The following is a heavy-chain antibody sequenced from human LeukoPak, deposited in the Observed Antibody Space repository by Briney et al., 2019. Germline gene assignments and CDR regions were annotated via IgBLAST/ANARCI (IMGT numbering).Heavy chain of an antibody. CDR2: ISATSSDV. Sequence: GGSLRLSCAASGFDFESYTMTWVRQAPGKGLEWVSLISATSSDVNYAESVRGRFTITRDNAKNSLFLQMDSLRVEDTAIYYCAKGLFSAFDKYLDSWGQGTLVTVSS. D-gene: IGHD5-12*01. CDR1: GFDFESYT. J-gene: IGHJ4*02. V-gene: IGHV3-21*04. CDR3: AKGLFSAFDKYLDS.